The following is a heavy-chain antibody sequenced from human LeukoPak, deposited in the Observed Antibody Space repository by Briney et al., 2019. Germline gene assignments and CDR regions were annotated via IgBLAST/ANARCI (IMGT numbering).Heavy chain of an antibody. D-gene: IGHD2-2*01. CDR3: ARMRGELVVPDAIFDGMGV. CDR1: GFTFNDFG. V-gene: IGHV3-33*01. Sequence: GRSLRLSCAASGFTFNDFGMHWVRQAPGKGLEWVAFIWYDGGNKYYADSVKGRFTISRDNSKNTLYLQVNSLRAEDTAVYYCARMRGELVVPDAIFDGMGVWGQGTTVTVSS. CDR2: IWYDGGNK. J-gene: IGHJ6*02.